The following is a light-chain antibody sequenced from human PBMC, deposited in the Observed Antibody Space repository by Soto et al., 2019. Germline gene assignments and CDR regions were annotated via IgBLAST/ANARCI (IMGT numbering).Light chain of an antibody. CDR1: SSDIGGYNF. CDR2: EVA. CDR3: SSYTRSNTYV. Sequence: QSFLTQPASVSGSPGQSITISCTGTSSDIGGYNFVSWYQQHPGKAPKLMIYEVANRPSGVSNRFSGSKSGNTASLTISGLQAEDEADYYCSSYTRSNTYVFGTGTKVTVL. V-gene: IGLV2-14*01. J-gene: IGLJ1*01.